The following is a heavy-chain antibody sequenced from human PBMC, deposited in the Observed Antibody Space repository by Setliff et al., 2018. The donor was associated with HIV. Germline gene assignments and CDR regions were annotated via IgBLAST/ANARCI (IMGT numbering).Heavy chain of an antibody. V-gene: IGHV4-30-4*01. CDR3: ARARSDWYNVRPYYFDL. CDR1: GASFVGDNH. CDR2: FMYTDIHYVNYLN. D-gene: IGHD6-19*01. J-gene: IGHJ4*02. Sequence: SETRSLTCAVSGASFVGDNHWSWIRQTPERGLEWIAYFMYTDIHYVNYLNYRNPSLASRLSISVDKSKNQFSLTLSSVTAADTAVYYCARARSDWYNVRPYYFDLWGQGTPVTVSS.